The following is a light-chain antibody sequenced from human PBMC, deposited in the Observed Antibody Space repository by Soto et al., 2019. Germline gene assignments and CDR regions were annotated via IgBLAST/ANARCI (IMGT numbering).Light chain of an antibody. Sequence: EIVMTQSPATLSVSPGERAALSCRASQSVSSNFACYQQKPGQAARLLMYGASTRATGIPARFSGSGSGTELITTISSQPSEDLAIYYCQQYNKWPYTLGQGTNLEIK. J-gene: IGKJ2*01. V-gene: IGKV3-15*01. CDR1: QSVSSN. CDR2: GAS. CDR3: QQYNKWPYT.